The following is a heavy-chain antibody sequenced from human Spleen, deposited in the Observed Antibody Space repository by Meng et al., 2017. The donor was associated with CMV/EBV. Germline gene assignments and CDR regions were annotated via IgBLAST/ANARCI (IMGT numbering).Heavy chain of an antibody. CDR2: TYYRSKWYN. CDR1: RYRVAWIRAA. V-gene: IGHV6-1*01. Sequence: GLGQPSPELSLTRALRRYRVAWIRAASNWLRQSPSGGLEWLGRTYYRSKWYNEYAVSVKSRITINPDTSKNQFSLQLNSVTPEDTAVYYCAREDLSGSHIRGWYFDHWGQGTLVTVSS. CDR3: AREDLSGSHIRGWYFDH. J-gene: IGHJ4*02. D-gene: IGHD1-26*01.